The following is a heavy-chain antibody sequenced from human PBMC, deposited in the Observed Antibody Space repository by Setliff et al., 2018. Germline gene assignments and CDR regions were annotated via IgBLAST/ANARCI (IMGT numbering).Heavy chain of an antibody. J-gene: IGHJ5*02. CDR2: IYPGNADT. CDR1: GYSFTDYW. D-gene: IGHD2-21*01. Sequence: LKISCRGSGYSFTDYWIAWVRQTPGKGLEWMGTIYPGNADTRYSPSFQGQVTISTDTSINTAFLQWNNLKASDTAVYYCARRGERFFNWFDPWGQGTLVTVSS. CDR3: ARRGERFFNWFDP. V-gene: IGHV5-51*01.